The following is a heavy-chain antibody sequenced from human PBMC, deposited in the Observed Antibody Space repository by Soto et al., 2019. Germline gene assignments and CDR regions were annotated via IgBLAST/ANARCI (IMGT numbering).Heavy chain of an antibody. J-gene: IGHJ5*02. Sequence: AGGSLRLSCAASGFTFSSYGMHWVRQAPGKGLEWVAVISYDGSNKYYADSVKGRFTISRDNSKNTLYLQMNSLRAKDTAVYYCAKWMAGTMSWSAPLTKNWFDPWGQGTLVTVSS. V-gene: IGHV3-30*18. CDR1: GFTFSSYG. CDR3: AKWMAGTMSWSAPLTKNWFDP. CDR2: ISYDGSNK. D-gene: IGHD1-7*01.